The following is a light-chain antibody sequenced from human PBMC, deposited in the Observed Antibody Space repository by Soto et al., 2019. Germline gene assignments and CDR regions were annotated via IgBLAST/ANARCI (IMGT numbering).Light chain of an antibody. CDR2: DAS. CDR1: QSVSSN. CDR3: QQYNNWPPWT. V-gene: IGKV3D-15*01. Sequence: EIVMTQSPATLSVSPGERATLSCRASQSVSSNLVWYQQKPGQAPRLLIYDASNRATGIPARFSGSGSGTEFTLTISSLQSEDFAVYYCQQYNNWPPWTFGQGTKVDIK. J-gene: IGKJ1*01.